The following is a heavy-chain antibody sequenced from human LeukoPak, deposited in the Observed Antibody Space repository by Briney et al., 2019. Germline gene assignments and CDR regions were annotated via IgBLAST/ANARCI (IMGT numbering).Heavy chain of an antibody. J-gene: IGHJ4*02. D-gene: IGHD4-17*01. CDR3: AKAAGDYHLANFES. V-gene: IGHV3-23*01. Sequence: PGGSLRLSCTGSGFTFGSYAMTWVRQAPGKGLELVSSMNGGVFKTYYADSVKGRFTISRDNSKSTLYLQMNSLSAEDTAIYYCAKAAGDYHLANFESWGPGTLVTVSS. CDR1: GFTFGSYA. CDR2: MNGGVFKT.